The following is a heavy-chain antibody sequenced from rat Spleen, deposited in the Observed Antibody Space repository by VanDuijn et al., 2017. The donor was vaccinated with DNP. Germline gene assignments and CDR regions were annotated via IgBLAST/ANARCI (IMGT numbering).Heavy chain of an antibody. V-gene: IGHV5-27*01. D-gene: IGHD1-7*01. Sequence: EVQLVESGGGLVQPGRSLKLSCAASGFTFSDYDLAWVRQAPTKGLEWVAAISTGGGNIYYRDSVKGRFTISRDNAKSTLYLQMDSLRSEDTATYYCTTSSLWDWGQGVMVTVSS. CDR2: ISTGGGNI. CDR1: GFTFSDYD. J-gene: IGHJ2*01. CDR3: TTSSLWD.